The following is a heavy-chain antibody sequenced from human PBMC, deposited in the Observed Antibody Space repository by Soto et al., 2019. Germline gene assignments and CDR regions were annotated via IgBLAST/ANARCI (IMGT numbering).Heavy chain of an antibody. CDR3: AKPHPVLRFLEWLSWYFDL. J-gene: IGHJ2*01. Sequence: EVQLLESGGGLVQPGGSLRLSCAASGFTFSSYAMSWVRQAPGKGLEWVSAISGSGGSTYYADSVKGRFTISRDNSKNTLYLQMNSLRAEDTAVYYCAKPHPVLRFLEWLSWYFDLWGRGTPVTVSS. CDR2: ISGSGGST. D-gene: IGHD3-3*01. CDR1: GFTFSSYA. V-gene: IGHV3-23*01.